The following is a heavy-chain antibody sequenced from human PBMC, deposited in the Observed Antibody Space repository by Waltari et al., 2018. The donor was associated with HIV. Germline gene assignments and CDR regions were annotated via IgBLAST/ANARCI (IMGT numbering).Heavy chain of an antibody. J-gene: IGHJ4*02. D-gene: IGHD1-26*01. CDR2: MNPNSGNT. CDR3: ATWEGRGQPSSYINY. V-gene: IGHV1-8*01. CDR1: GYTVSSYD. Sequence: QVQLVQSGAEVKKPGASVKVSCKTSGYTVSSYDINWVRQATGQGPEWMGWMNPNSGNTGYAQKFQGRVFMTRNTSIRTVYMELIGLRSEDTAVYYCATWEGRGQPSSYINYGGQGTLVTVSS.